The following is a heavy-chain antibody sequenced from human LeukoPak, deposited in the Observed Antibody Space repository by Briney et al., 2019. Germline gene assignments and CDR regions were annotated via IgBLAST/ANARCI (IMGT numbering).Heavy chain of an antibody. CDR1: GGSISSGDYY. Sequence: PSQTLSLTCTVSGGSISSGDYYCSWIRQPPGKGLEWIGYIYYSGSTYYNPSLQSRVTISVDMSKNQFSLNLSSVAAADTAVYYCARNRDGYNTFDYWGQGTLVTVSS. V-gene: IGHV4-30-4*08. J-gene: IGHJ4*02. CDR2: IYYSGST. CDR3: ARNRDGYNTFDY. D-gene: IGHD5-24*01.